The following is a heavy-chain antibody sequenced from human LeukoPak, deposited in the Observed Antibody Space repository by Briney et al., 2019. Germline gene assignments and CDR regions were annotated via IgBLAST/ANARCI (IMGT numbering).Heavy chain of an antibody. Sequence: GGSLRLSCAASGFTFSSYSMNWVRQAPGKGLEWVSSISSSSSYIYYADSVKGRFTISRDNAKNSLYLQMNSLRAEDTAVYYCARSSYQLLRGGAFDIWGQGTMVTVSS. V-gene: IGHV3-21*01. D-gene: IGHD2-2*01. J-gene: IGHJ3*02. CDR3: ARSSYQLLRGGAFDI. CDR1: GFTFSSYS. CDR2: ISSSSSYI.